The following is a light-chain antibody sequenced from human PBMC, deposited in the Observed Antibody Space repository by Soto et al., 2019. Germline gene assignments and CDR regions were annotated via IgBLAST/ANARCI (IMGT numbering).Light chain of an antibody. V-gene: IGKV1-5*03. Sequence: DIQMIQSPSTLSASVGDRVTITCRASESISSWLAWYQQKPGKAPKLLIYKASSLESGVPSRFSGSGSGTEFTLTISSLQPDDFATYYCQQYNSYSGFTFGPGTKVDIK. J-gene: IGKJ3*01. CDR1: ESISSW. CDR2: KAS. CDR3: QQYNSYSGFT.